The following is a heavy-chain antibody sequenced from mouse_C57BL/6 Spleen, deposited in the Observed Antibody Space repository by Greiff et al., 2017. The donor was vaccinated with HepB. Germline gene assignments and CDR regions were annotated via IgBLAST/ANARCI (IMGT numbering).Heavy chain of an antibody. V-gene: IGHV1-55*01. D-gene: IGHD2-2*01. CDR1: GYTFTSYW. Sequence: QVQLQQPGAELVKPGASVKMSCKASGYTFTSYWITWVKQRPGQGLEWIGDIYPGSGSTNYNEKFKSKATLTVDTSSSTAYMQLSSLTSEDSAVYYCARGIYGYDGGFAYWGQGTLVTVSA. J-gene: IGHJ3*01. CDR2: IYPGSGST. CDR3: ARGIYGYDGGFAY.